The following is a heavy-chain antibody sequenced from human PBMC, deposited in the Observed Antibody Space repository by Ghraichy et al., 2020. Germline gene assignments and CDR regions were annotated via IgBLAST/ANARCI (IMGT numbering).Heavy chain of an antibody. CDR2: ISSSGNYI. J-gene: IGHJ4*02. D-gene: IGHD2-2*01. CDR3: ARDRCSSTSCYEIDY. V-gene: IGHV3-21*01. CDR1: GFTFSSYS. Sequence: LSLTCAASGFTFSSYSMNWVRQAPGQGLEWVSSISSSGNYINYADSVKGRFTISRDNAKKSLYVQMNSLRAEDTAVYYCARDRCSSTSCYEIDYWGQGTLVTVSS.